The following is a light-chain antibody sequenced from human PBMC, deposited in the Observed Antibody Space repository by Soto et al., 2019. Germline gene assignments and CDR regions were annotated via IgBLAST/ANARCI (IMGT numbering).Light chain of an antibody. V-gene: IGKV3D-20*02. CDR2: DAS. Sequence: EIVLTQSPGTLSLSPGERASLSCTASQSVSSSYLAWYQQKPGQAPRLLLYDASSRATGIPDRFSGSGSGTDFTLTISRLEPEDFAVYYCQQRTNWPLTFGGGTKVEIK. J-gene: IGKJ4*02. CDR1: QSVSSSY. CDR3: QQRTNWPLT.